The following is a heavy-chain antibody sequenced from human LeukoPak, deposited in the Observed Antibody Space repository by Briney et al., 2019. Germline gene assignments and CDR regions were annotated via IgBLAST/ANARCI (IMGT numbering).Heavy chain of an antibody. J-gene: IGHJ4*02. Sequence: GASVKVSCKASGYTFSSYGISWVRQAPGQGLEWMGWISVYSGDTKYAQKVQGRVTMTTDTPTSTAYMELRSLTSDDTAVYFCARAPAAGATRVGYWGQGTLVTVSS. V-gene: IGHV1-18*01. CDR3: ARAPAAGATRVGY. CDR2: ISVYSGDT. D-gene: IGHD6-13*01. CDR1: GYTFSSYG.